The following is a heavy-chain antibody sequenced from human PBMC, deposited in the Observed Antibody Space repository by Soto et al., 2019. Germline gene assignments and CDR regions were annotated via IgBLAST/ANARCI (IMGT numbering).Heavy chain of an antibody. CDR3: ARGGRITMVRGVQNWFDP. CDR2: IYYSGST. J-gene: IGHJ5*02. V-gene: IGHV4-39*01. CDR1: GGSISSSSYY. Sequence: SETLSLTCTVSGGSISSSSYYWGWIRQPPGKGLEWIGSIYYSGSTYYNPSLKSRVTISVDTSKNQFSLKLSSVTAADTAVYYCARGGRITMVRGVQNWFDPWGQGTLVTVSS. D-gene: IGHD3-10*01.